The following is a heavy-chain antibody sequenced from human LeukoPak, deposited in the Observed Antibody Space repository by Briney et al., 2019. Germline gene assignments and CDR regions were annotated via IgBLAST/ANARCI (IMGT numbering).Heavy chain of an antibody. V-gene: IGHV3-30*02. CDR1: GFTFSSYG. Sequence: PGGSLRLSCAASGFTFSSYGMHWGRQAPGKGLEWVAFIRYDGSNKYYADSVKGRFTICRENAKSRLYVQMNSLRDEDTAIYYCARGGYGAHMGWGQGTLVTVSS. D-gene: IGHD4-17*01. J-gene: IGHJ4*02. CDR2: IRYDGSNK. CDR3: ARGGYGAHMG.